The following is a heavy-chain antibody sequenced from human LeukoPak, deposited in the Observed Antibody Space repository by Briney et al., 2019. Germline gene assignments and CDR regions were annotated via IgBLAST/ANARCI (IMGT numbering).Heavy chain of an antibody. J-gene: IGHJ4*02. CDR1: GYTFSSYW. CDR3: ARDGYYYDSSGYYYYFDY. Sequence: GGSLRLSCAASGYTFSSYWMSWVRQAPGKGPEWVANIRQDGSEKYYVDSVKGRFTISRDNAKNSLYLQMNSLRAEDTAVYYCARDGYYYDSSGYYYYFDYWGQGTLVTVSS. CDR2: IRQDGSEK. V-gene: IGHV3-7*01. D-gene: IGHD3-22*01.